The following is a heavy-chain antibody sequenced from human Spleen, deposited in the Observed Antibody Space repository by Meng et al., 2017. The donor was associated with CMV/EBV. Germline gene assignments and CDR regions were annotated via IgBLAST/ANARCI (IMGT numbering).Heavy chain of an antibody. J-gene: IGHJ5*02. CDR2: IYYNGNT. Sequence: DGSISSGGYHWTWIRQHPGKGLEWIGYIYYNGNTYYNPSLESRVTISVDTSKNQFSLKLSSVTAADTAVYYCARDRLYYDSRWFDPWGQGTLVTVSS. D-gene: IGHD3-22*01. CDR3: ARDRLYYDSRWFDP. V-gene: IGHV4-31*02. CDR1: DGSISSGGYH.